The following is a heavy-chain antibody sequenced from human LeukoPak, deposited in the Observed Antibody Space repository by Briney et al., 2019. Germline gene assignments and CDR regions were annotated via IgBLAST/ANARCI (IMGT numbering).Heavy chain of an antibody. CDR2: INPNSGGT. V-gene: IGHV1-2*02. CDR3: ARERTLTSCYDY. D-gene: IGHD2-15*01. Sequence: ASVKVSCKASGYTFTGYYMHWVRQAPGQGLEWMGWINPNSGGTNYAQKFQGRVTMTRGTSISTAYMELSRLRSDDTAEYYCARERTLTSCYDYWGQGTLVTVSS. CDR1: GYTFTGYY. J-gene: IGHJ4*02.